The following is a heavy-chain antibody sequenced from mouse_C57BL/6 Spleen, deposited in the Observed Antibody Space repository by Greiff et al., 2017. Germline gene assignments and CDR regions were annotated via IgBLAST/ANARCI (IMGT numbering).Heavy chain of an antibody. CDR2: IHPNSGST. CDR1: GYTFTSYW. D-gene: IGHD1-1*01. J-gene: IGHJ4*01. CDR3: ANLDYNGPSYYAMDY. Sequence: QVQLQQPGAELVKPWASVKLSCTASGYTFTSYWMHWVKQRPGQGLEWIGMIHPNSGSTNYNEKFKSKATLTVDQSSSTAFMQHSSLTSEDSAVYYGANLDYNGPSYYAMDYWGQGTSVTVSS. V-gene: IGHV1-64*01.